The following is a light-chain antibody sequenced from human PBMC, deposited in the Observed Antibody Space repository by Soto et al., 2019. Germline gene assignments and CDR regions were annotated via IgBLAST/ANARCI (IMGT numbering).Light chain of an antibody. CDR1: QSVSSY. CDR2: AAS. CDR3: HQRSNWPPEIT. J-gene: IGKJ5*01. Sequence: EIVLTQSPATLSLSPGEIATLSCSASQSVSSYLAWYQQKPGQAPRRLIYAASNRATAIPARFSGSGYGTDFTLTISSLEPEDFAVYYCHQRSNWPPEITFGQGTRLEIK. V-gene: IGKV3-11*01.